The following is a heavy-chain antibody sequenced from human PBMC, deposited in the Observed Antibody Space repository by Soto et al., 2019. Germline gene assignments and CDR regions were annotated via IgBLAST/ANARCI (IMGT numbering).Heavy chain of an antibody. Sequence: PGGSLRLSCAASGFTFSSYAMHWVRQAPGKGLEWVAVISYDGSNKYYADSVKGRFTISRDNSKNTLYLQMNSLRAEDTAVYYCSSGWYLDYYYYYGMDVWGQGTTVTVSS. CDR3: SSGWYLDYYYYYGMDV. V-gene: IGHV3-30-3*01. D-gene: IGHD6-19*01. J-gene: IGHJ6*02. CDR2: ISYDGSNK. CDR1: GFTFSSYA.